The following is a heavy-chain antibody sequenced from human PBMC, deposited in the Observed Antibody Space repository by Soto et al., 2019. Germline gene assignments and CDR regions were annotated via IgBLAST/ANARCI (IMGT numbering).Heavy chain of an antibody. CDR1: GFTFSSHS. CDR2: ISGGSDII. CDR3: ARDRSGYSGYDCLDP. D-gene: IGHD5-12*01. V-gene: IGHV3-23*01. Sequence: GGSLRLSCTASGFTFSSHSMSWVRQAPGKGLEWVLMISGGSDIIHYADSVKGRFTISRDNSKNTLYLQMNSLRAEDTAVYYCARDRSGYSGYDCLDPWGQGTLVTVSS. J-gene: IGHJ5*02.